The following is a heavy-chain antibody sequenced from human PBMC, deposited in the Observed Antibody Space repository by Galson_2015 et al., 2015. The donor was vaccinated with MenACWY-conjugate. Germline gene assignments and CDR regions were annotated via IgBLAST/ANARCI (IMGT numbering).Heavy chain of an antibody. D-gene: IGHD6-13*01. CDR2: ISGSGGST. V-gene: IGHV3-23*01. CDR3: AKDWLDSSSWPFFDY. J-gene: IGHJ4*02. Sequence: SLRLSCAAAGFTFSSYAMSWVRQAPGKGLEWVSGISGSGGSTYYGDSAKGRFTISRDNSKNTLCLQMNSLRAEDTAVYYCAKDWLDSSSWPFFDYWGQGTLVTVSS. CDR1: GFTFSSYA.